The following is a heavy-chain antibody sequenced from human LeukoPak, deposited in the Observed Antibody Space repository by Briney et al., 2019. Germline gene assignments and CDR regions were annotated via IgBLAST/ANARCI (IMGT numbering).Heavy chain of an antibody. D-gene: IGHD2-15*01. CDR2: IHYRGNT. J-gene: IGHJ4*02. CDR1: GGSLNPYY. V-gene: IGHV4-59*01. Sequence: SETLSLTCTVSGGSLNPYYWSWIRIRQPPGKGLEWIGYIHYRGNTNSNPSLKSRVTISIDTSKNQFSLKLSSVSAADTAVYYCARELGGGYVGYWGQGTLVTVSS. CDR3: ARELGGGYVGY.